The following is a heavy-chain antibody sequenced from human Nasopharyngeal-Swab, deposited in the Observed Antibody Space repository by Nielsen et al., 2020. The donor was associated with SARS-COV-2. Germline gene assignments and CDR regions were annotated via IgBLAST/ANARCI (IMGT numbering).Heavy chain of an antibody. J-gene: IGHJ4*02. V-gene: IGHV1-18*01. CDR3: ARERITMIVGPSSYFDY. D-gene: IGHD3-22*01. Sequence: ASVKVSCKASGYTFTSYGISWVRQAPGQGLEWMGWISAYNGNTNYAQKLQGRVTMTTDTSTSAAYMELRSLRSEDTAVYYCARERITMIVGPSSYFDYWGQGTLVTVSS. CDR1: GYTFTSYG. CDR2: ISAYNGNT.